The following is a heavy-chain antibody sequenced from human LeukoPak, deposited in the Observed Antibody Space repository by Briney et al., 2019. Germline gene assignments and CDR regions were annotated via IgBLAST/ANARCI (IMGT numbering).Heavy chain of an antibody. CDR1: GFTFSSYG. Sequence: GGSLRLSCAASGFTFSSYGMQWVRQAPGEGLEWVAVIWYDGSNKYYAPSVKGRFSLSRDHSTHTLYLQITCLRAADTAEYYCARDESFPATDLPANWGQGTLVTVPS. V-gene: IGHV3-33*01. CDR3: ARDESFPATDLPAN. CDR2: IWYDGSNK. D-gene: IGHD2-15*01. J-gene: IGHJ4*02.